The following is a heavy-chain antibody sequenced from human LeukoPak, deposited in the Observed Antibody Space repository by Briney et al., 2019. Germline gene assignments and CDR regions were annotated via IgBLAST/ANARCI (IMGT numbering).Heavy chain of an antibody. J-gene: IGHJ4*02. CDR1: GDSISSTSYY. V-gene: IGHV3-48*01. Sequence: ETLSLTCSVSGDSISSTSYYWGWVRQAPGKGLEWVSYISSSGSTIYYADSVQGRFTIYRDNAKNSLYLQMNSLRADDTAVYYCGREGYRPYWGQGTLVTVSS. CDR2: ISSSGSTI. D-gene: IGHD6-13*01. CDR3: GREGYRPY.